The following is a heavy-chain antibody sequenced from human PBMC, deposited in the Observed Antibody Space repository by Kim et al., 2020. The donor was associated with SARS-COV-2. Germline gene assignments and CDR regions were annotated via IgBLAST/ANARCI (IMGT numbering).Heavy chain of an antibody. V-gene: IGHV3-7*01. Sequence: GGSLRLSCAASGFTFNTYWMTWVRQAPGKGLEFLAYINLDGSEKKYVDSVKGRYTISRDNAKNSLYLQMNSLRAEHTAVYYCSRTPRLHDYWGQGTLVTVSS. CDR2: INLDGSEK. CDR3: SRTPRLHDY. J-gene: IGHJ4*02. CDR1: GFTFNTYW. D-gene: IGHD2-15*01.